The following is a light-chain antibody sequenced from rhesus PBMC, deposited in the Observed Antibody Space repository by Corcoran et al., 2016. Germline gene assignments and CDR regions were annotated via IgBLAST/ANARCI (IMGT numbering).Light chain of an antibody. CDR2: DVN. Sequence: QAALTQPPSVSGSPGQSVTISCTGTSSDIGDYDYVSWFQQHPGKAPKLMIYDVNERPSGVSDRFSGSKSGNTASLTISGLQAEDEADYYGNSYTDSDTYIFGLGTRLTVL. V-gene: IGLV2-23*01. J-gene: IGLJ1*01. CDR3: NSYTDSDTYI. CDR1: SSDIGDYDY.